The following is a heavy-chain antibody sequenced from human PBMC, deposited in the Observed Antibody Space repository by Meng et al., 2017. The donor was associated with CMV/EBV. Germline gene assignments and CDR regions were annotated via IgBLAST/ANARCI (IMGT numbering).Heavy chain of an antibody. Sequence: SGGSVSSGGYYWSWIRQHPGKGLEWIGYIYYSGSTYYKPSLKSRVTISVDTSKNQFSLKLSSVTAADTAVYYCARVVEMATNAYLDYWGQGTLVTVSS. CDR3: ARVVEMATNAYLDY. J-gene: IGHJ4*02. D-gene: IGHD5-24*01. V-gene: IGHV4-31*02. CDR2: IYYSGST. CDR1: GGSVSSGGYY.